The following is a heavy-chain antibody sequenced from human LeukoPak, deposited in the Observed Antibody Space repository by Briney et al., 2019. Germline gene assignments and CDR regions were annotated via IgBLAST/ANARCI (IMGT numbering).Heavy chain of an antibody. J-gene: IGHJ4*02. CDR2: TSSDLNVK. D-gene: IGHD3-10*01. Sequence: GGSLRLSCAASGLTFRNYVIHWVRQAPGKGLEWVAVTSSDLNVKLYADSVKGRFTISRDNSRSTLYLQMNSLRPEDTAIYYCAREGYYGSGSPPSLYFDYWGQGTLVTVSS. CDR1: GLTFRNYV. CDR3: AREGYYGSGSPPSLYFDY. V-gene: IGHV3-30-3*01.